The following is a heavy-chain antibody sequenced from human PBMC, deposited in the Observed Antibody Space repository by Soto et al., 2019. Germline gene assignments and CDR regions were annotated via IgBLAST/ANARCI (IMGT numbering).Heavy chain of an antibody. J-gene: IGHJ4*02. CDR3: TRVAGYGSGSRHFDT. CDR2: TVAGSGNR. CDR1: GYAFMSYG. Sequence: QVQLMQSGAEVTKPGASVTLSCKTSGYAFMSYGLSWVRLAPGQGLEWMGWTVAGSGNRIYAQKFQDRINMNIDTSTNTGYMELRRLRSDDSDLYFCTRVAGYGSGSRHFDTWGQGTLVTVSS. V-gene: IGHV1-18*01. D-gene: IGHD3-10*01.